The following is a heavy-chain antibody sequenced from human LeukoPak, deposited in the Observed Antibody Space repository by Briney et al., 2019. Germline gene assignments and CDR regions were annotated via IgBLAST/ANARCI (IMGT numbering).Heavy chain of an antibody. V-gene: IGHV3-23*01. D-gene: IGHD3-16*02. CDR3: AKDHESGYDYVWGSYRYSFAY. CDR2: ISGSGGST. J-gene: IGHJ4*02. CDR1: KFTFSSYA. Sequence: GGSLRLSCAAPKFTFSSYAMSWVRQAPGKGLEWVSTISGSGGSTYYADSVKGRFTISRDNSKNTLYLQMNSLRAEDTAVYYCAKDHESGYDYVWGSYRYSFAYWGQGTLVTVSS.